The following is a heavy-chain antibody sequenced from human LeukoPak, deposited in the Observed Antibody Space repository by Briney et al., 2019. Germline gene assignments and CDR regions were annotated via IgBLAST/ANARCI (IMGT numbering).Heavy chain of an antibody. Sequence: PGGSLRLSCAASGFTFSDYYMSWIRQAPGKGLEWVSYISSSSSYTNYADSVRGRFTISRDNAKNSLYLQMNSLRAEDTAVYYCARVSSRRGWFDPWGQGTLVTVSS. CDR3: ARVSSRRGWFDP. D-gene: IGHD3-10*01. V-gene: IGHV3-11*05. J-gene: IGHJ5*02. CDR1: GFTFSDYY. CDR2: ISSSSSYT.